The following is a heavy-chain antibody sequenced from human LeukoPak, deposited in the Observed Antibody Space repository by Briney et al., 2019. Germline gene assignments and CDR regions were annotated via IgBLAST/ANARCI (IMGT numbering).Heavy chain of an antibody. J-gene: IGHJ4*02. CDR1: GYIFTNYY. V-gene: IGHV1-46*01. CDR2: INPSGGST. CDR3: ARDSASSESYPHYSLDY. D-gene: IGHD1-26*01. Sequence: GASVKVSCKASGYIFTNYYMHWVRQAPGQGLEWMGIINPSGGSTSYAQKFQGRVTMTRDTSTSTVYMELSSLRSEDTAVYYCARDSASSESYPHYSLDYWGQGTLVTVSS.